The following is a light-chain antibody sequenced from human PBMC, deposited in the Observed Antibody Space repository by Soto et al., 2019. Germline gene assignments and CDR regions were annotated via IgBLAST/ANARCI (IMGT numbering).Light chain of an antibody. V-gene: IGKV1-16*02. CDR2: AAS. CDR1: QDITNY. Sequence: DIQMTQSPSSLSASVGDRVTITCRASQDITNYLAWFQQKPGKAPKSLICAASTLQSGVPSKFSGSGSGTDFTLTISSLQPEDFASYYCQQYKSYPFTFGGGTKVEIK. CDR3: QQYKSYPFT. J-gene: IGKJ4*01.